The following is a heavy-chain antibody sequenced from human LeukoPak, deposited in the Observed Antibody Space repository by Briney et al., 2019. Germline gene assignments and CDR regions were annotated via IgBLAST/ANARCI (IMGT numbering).Heavy chain of an antibody. D-gene: IGHD3-22*01. CDR1: GYTFTSYG. V-gene: IGHV1-18*01. CDR3: ARDLSMIVARNAFDI. Sequence: PGASVKVSCKASGYTFTSYGISWVRQAPGQGLEWMGWISAYNGNTNYAQKLQGRVTMTTDTSTSTAYMELRSLRSDDTAVYYCARDLSMIVARNAFDIWGQGTMVTVSS. J-gene: IGHJ3*02. CDR2: ISAYNGNT.